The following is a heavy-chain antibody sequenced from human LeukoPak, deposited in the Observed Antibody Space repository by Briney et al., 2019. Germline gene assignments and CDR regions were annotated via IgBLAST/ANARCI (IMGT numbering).Heavy chain of an antibody. V-gene: IGHV3-33*01. J-gene: IGHJ6*02. D-gene: IGHD3-10*01. CDR1: GYRFSSHG. CDR2: SWYDGSKS. Sequence: GGSLRLSCTASGYRFSSHGIHWVRQAPGKGLEWVAISWYDGSKSYFVDSVKGRFTISRDNSKNLVYLQMNSLRAEDTAVYYCARDTITMVWGVVYYYGMDVWGQGTTVTVSS. CDR3: ARDTITMVWGVVYYYGMDV.